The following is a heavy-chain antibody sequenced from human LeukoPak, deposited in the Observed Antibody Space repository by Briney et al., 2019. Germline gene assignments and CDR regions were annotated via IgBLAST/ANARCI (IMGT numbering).Heavy chain of an antibody. CDR3: ARTDVVRGVITEY. CDR1: GGSISSSSYY. Sequence: SETLSLTCTVSGGSISSSSYYWGWIRQPPGKGLEWVVEIKHSGGTNYKPSLKSRLTISEDTSKRQFSLKLTSVTAADTAVYYCARTDVVRGVITEYWGQGTLVTVSS. D-gene: IGHD3-10*01. J-gene: IGHJ4*02. CDR2: IKHSGGT. V-gene: IGHV4-39*07.